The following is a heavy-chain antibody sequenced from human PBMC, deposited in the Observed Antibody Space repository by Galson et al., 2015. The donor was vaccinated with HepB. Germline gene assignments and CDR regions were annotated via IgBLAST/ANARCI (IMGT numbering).Heavy chain of an antibody. V-gene: IGHV3-21*01. Sequence: SLRLSCAASGFTLSSYSMNWVRQAPGKGLEWVSSISSSSSYIYYADSVKGRFTISRDNAKNSLYLQMNSLRAEDTAVYYCARSDNGVRWFDPWGQGTLVTVSS. CDR3: ARSDNGVRWFDP. J-gene: IGHJ5*02. CDR2: ISSSSSYI. D-gene: IGHD2-8*01. CDR1: GFTLSSYS.